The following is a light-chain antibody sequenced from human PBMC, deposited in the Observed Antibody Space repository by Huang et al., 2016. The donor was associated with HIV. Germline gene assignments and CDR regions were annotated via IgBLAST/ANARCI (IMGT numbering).Light chain of an antibody. CDR2: WAS. CDR1: QCVFYSSNKNKY. J-gene: IGKJ4*01. V-gene: IGKV4-1*01. Sequence: DIVMTQSPDSLAVSLGERATIPCKSSQCVFYSSNKNKYLAWYQQKPGQPPRLLIDWASARESGCPDRVNGSGSGTDFTFTISNRQAEDVAVYYCQQYYKTPLTFGGGTKVEIK. CDR3: QQYYKTPLT.